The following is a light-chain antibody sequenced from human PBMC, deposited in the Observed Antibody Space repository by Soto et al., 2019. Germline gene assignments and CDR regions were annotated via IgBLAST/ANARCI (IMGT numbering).Light chain of an antibody. CDR3: QQYGSSPLT. Sequence: EIVLTLSPGTLSLSPGERATLSCRASQSVSSSYLAWYQQKPGQAPRLLIYGASSRATGIPDRFSGSGSGTDFTLTISRLEPEDFAVDYCQQYGSSPLTFGGGTKVEIK. CDR1: QSVSSSY. CDR2: GAS. V-gene: IGKV3-20*01. J-gene: IGKJ4*01.